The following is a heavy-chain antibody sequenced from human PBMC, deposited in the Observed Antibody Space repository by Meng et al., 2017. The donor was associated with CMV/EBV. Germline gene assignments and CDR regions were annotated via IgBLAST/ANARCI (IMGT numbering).Heavy chain of an antibody. CDR1: GGSFSGYY. Sequence: SETLSLTCAVYGGSFSGYYWSWIRQPPGKGLEWIGEINHSGSTNYNPSLKSRVTISVDTSKNQFSLKLSSVTAADTAVYYCARGAYSSSSSPLFFGYYYGMDVWGQGTTVTVSS. CDR2: INHSGST. D-gene: IGHD6-6*01. V-gene: IGHV4-34*01. J-gene: IGHJ6*02. CDR3: ARGAYSSSSSPLFFGYYYGMDV.